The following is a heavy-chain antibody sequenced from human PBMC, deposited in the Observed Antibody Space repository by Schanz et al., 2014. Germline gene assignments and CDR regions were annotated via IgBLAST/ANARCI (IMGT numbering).Heavy chain of an antibody. Sequence: QLQLQESGPGLVKPSETLSLTCSVSGGSITSNSYYWGWIRQSPGKGLEWIGSIYYSGNTYYNPSLKSRVTISIDTSKNQFSLRLTSVTAADTAVYYCYGMDVWGQGTTVTVSS. J-gene: IGHJ6*02. CDR3: YGMDV. CDR1: GGSITSNSYY. V-gene: IGHV4-39*07. CDR2: IYYSGNT.